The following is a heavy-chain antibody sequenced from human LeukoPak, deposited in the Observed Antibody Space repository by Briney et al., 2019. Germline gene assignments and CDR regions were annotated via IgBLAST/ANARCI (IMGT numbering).Heavy chain of an antibody. V-gene: IGHV4-39*01. CDR1: GGSISSTNYY. Sequence: SETLSLTCTVSGGSISSTNYYWGWIRQPPGKGLEWIGSIYYSGSTYYNPSLKSRVTISVDTSKNQFSLKLSSVTAADTAVYYCARPQDGGGPQTEKYFDYWGQGTLVTVSS. D-gene: IGHD2-15*01. CDR3: ARPQDGGGPQTEKYFDY. J-gene: IGHJ4*02. CDR2: IYYSGST.